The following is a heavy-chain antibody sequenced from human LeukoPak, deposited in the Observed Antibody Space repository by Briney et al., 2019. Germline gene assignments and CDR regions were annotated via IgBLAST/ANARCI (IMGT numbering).Heavy chain of an antibody. CDR3: ARDPVQMATITSSYWYFDL. CDR1: GYTFTGYY. D-gene: IGHD5-24*01. J-gene: IGHJ2*01. CDR2: INPDSGGT. Sequence: ASVKVSCKASGYTFTGYYMHWVRQAPGQGLEWMGWINPDSGGTNYAQKFQGRVTMTRDTSISTAYMELSRLRSDDTAVYYCARDPVQMATITSSYWYFDLWGRGTLVTVSS. V-gene: IGHV1-2*02.